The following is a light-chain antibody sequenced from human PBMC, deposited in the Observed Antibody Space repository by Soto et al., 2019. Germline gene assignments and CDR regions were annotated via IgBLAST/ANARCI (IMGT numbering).Light chain of an antibody. V-gene: IGKV3-11*01. CDR1: QSVNNY. CDR3: QQRSNWPPLT. CDR2: DAS. Sequence: EIVLTQSPATLSLSPGERATLSCRASQSVNNYLAWYQQNPGQAPRLLIYDASNRAACIPARFSDSGSGTDFTLTISSLEPEDFAIYYCQQRSNWPPLTFGGGTKVEIK. J-gene: IGKJ4*01.